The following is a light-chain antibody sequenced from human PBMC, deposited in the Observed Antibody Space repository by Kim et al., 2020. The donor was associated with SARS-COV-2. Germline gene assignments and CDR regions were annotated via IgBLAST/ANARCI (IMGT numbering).Light chain of an antibody. J-gene: IGKJ4*01. CDR1: QDIGNY. Sequence: TSVGDRVTIACQASQDIGNYLNWFQQRPGKAPKLLIYDACNLETRVPPRFSGSGSGTHFTFTISSLQPEDIATYYCQQYENLPLTFGGGTKVDIK. V-gene: IGKV1-33*01. CDR3: QQYENLPLT. CDR2: DAC.